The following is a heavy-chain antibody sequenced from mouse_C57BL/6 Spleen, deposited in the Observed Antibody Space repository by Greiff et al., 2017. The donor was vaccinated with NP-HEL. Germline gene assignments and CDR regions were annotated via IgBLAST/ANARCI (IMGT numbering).Heavy chain of an antibody. V-gene: IGHV1-69*01. D-gene: IGHD2-1*01. J-gene: IGHJ3*01. CDR1: GYTFTSYW. CDR3: ARYGNYSWFAY. Sequence: VQLQQSGAELVMPGASVKLSCKASGYTFTSYWMHWVKQRPGQGLEWIGEIDPSDSYTNYNQKFKGKSTLTVDKSSSTAYMQLSSLTSEDSAVYYCARYGNYSWFAYWGQGTLVTVSA. CDR2: IDPSDSYT.